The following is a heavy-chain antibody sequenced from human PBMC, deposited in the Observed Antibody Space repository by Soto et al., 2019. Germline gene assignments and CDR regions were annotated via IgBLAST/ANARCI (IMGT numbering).Heavy chain of an antibody. CDR1: GFTFSSYA. V-gene: IGHV3-23*01. D-gene: IGHD6-19*01. J-gene: IGHJ4*02. CDR2: ISGSGGST. Sequence: VQVLESGGGLVQPGGSLRLSCAASGFTFSSYAMSWVRQAPGKGLEWVSAISGSGGSTYYADSVKGRFTISRDNSKNTLYLQMNSLRAEDTAVYYCAKGYNSGWSFFDYWGQGTLVTVSS. CDR3: AKGYNSGWSFFDY.